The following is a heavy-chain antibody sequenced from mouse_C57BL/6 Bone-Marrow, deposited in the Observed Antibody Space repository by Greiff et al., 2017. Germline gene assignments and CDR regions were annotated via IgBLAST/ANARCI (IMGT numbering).Heavy chain of an antibody. D-gene: IGHD4-1*01. CDR2: IFPGSGST. CDR3: ARMGRRFAY. J-gene: IGHJ3*01. V-gene: IGHV1-55*01. Sequence: VQLQQSGAELVKPGASLKMSCKASGYTFTSYWITWVKQRPGQGLEWIGDIFPGSGSTNYNEKFKSKATLTVDTSPSTAYMPLSSLTSEDSAVYYCARMGRRFAYWGQGTLVTVSA. CDR1: GYTFTSYW.